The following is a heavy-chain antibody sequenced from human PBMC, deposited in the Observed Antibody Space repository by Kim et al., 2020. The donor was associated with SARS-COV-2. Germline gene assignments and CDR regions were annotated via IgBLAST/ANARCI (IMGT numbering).Heavy chain of an antibody. Sequence: SETLSLTCAVYGGSFSIYYWSWIRQPPGKGLEWIGEINHSGSTNYNPSLKSRVTISVDTSKNQFSLKLSSVTAADTAVYYCARVILTSSWYGDAFDIWGQGTMVTVSS. CDR3: ARVILTSSWYGDAFDI. J-gene: IGHJ3*02. D-gene: IGHD6-13*01. V-gene: IGHV4-34*01. CDR2: INHSGST. CDR1: GGSFSIYY.